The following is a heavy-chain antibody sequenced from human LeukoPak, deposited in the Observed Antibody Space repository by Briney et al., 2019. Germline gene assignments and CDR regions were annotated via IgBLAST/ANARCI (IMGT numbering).Heavy chain of an antibody. V-gene: IGHV3-30*18. Sequence: GRSLRLSCVASGFTFSIYGMHWFRQAPGKGLEWVAYLAYDASLVDYTNSVKGRFTISRDNSKNTLFLQMNSLRPEDTAMYYCAKKGGSWNYFDSWGQGTLVTVSS. CDR2: LAYDASLV. CDR1: GFTFSIYG. CDR3: AKKGGSWNYFDS. D-gene: IGHD6-13*01. J-gene: IGHJ4*02.